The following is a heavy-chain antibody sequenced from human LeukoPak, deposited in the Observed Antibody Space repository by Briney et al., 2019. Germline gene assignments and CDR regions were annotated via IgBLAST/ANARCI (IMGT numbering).Heavy chain of an antibody. CDR2: INHSGST. J-gene: IGHJ4*02. CDR3: ARGQEYDSSGYSAYYFDY. CDR1: GGSFSGYY. D-gene: IGHD3-22*01. V-gene: IGHV4-34*01. Sequence: SETLSLTCAVYGGSFSGYYWSWIRQPPGKGLEWIGEINHSGSTNYNPSLKSRVTISVDTSKNQFSLKLSSVTAADTAVYYCARGQEYDSSGYSAYYFDYWGQGTLVTVSS.